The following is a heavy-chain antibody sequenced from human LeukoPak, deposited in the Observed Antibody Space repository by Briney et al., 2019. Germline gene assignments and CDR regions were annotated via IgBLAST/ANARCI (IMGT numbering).Heavy chain of an antibody. D-gene: IGHD4-17*01. CDR2: ISYDGTKK. V-gene: IGHV3-30*18. CDR1: GFTFSING. CDR3: AKDSWASTTVNTFDY. Sequence: PGGSLRLSRAASGFTFSINGMHWVRQAPGKGLEWVAVISYDGTKKYYADSVKGRFTISRDNSKNTLYLQMNSLRVEDTAVYYCAKDSWASTTVNTFDYWGQGTLVTVSS. J-gene: IGHJ4*02.